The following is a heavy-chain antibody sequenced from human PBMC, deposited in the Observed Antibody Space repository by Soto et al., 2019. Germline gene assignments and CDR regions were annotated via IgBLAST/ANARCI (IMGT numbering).Heavy chain of an antibody. J-gene: IGHJ3*02. CDR3: AADRYCTNGVCPDDAFDI. CDR1: GFTFTSSA. CDR2: IIVGSGNT. D-gene: IGHD2-8*01. V-gene: IGHV1-58*01. Sequence: SVKVSCKASGFTFTSSAGQWVRQARGQRLEWIGWIIVGSGNTNYAQKFQERVTITRDMSTSTAYMELSSLRSEDTAVYYCAADRYCTNGVCPDDAFDIWGQGTMVTVSS.